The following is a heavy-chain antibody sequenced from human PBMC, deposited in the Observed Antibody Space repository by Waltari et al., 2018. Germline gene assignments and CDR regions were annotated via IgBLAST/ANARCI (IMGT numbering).Heavy chain of an antibody. D-gene: IGHD3-10*01. Sequence: QVQLVQSGAEVKKPGSSVKVSCKASGGTFSSYAISWVRQAPGQGLEWMGGIIPIFGTANYAQKFQGRVTITADESTRIAYMELSSLRCEDTAVYYCVRVPVVQGDAFDIWGQGTMVTVSS. CDR3: VRVPVVQGDAFDI. CDR2: IIPIFGTA. J-gene: IGHJ3*02. CDR1: GGTFSSYA. V-gene: IGHV1-69*13.